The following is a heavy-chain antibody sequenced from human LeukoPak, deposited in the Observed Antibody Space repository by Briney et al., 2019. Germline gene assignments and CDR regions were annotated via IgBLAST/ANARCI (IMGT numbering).Heavy chain of an antibody. Sequence: AGGSLRLSCAASGFTFSSYWMSWVRQAPGKGLEWVSAISGSGGSTYYADSVKGRFTISRDNSKNTLYLQMNSLRAEDTAVYYCAKDQEDVVVPAAPGYWGQGTLVTVSS. V-gene: IGHV3-23*01. CDR3: AKDQEDVVVPAAPGY. D-gene: IGHD2-2*01. CDR1: GFTFSSYW. J-gene: IGHJ4*02. CDR2: ISGSGGST.